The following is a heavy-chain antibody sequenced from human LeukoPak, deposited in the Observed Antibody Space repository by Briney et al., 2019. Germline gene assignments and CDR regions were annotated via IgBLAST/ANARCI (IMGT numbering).Heavy chain of an antibody. Sequence: SVKFSCKASGGTFSSCAISWVRQAPGQGLEWMGRIIPILGIANYAQKFQGRVTITADKSTSTAYMELSSLRFEDTAVYYCASGTTVTTYYYYGMDVWGQGTTVTVSS. CDR3: ASGTTVTTYYYYGMDV. J-gene: IGHJ6*02. CDR1: GGTFSSCA. V-gene: IGHV1-69*04. CDR2: IIPILGIA. D-gene: IGHD4-17*01.